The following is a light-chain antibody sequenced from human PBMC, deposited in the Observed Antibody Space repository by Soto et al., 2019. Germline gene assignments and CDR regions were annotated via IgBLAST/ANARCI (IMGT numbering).Light chain of an antibody. J-gene: IGKJ1*01. CDR2: GAS. CDR3: QQYSPWPT. Sequence: EVVMTQSPATLSVSPGERATLSCRASQSVSTNLAWYQQRPGQAPRLLIYGASTRASGFPARFSGSGSGTEFILTISGLQSEDFAVYSYQQYSPWPTFGQGTKVEIK. V-gene: IGKV3-15*01. CDR1: QSVSTN.